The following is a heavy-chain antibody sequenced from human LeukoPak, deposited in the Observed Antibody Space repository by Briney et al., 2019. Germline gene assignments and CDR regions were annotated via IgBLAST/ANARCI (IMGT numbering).Heavy chain of an antibody. CDR3: ARGRPANMAFDI. V-gene: IGHV4-30-2*01. J-gene: IGHJ3*02. CDR2: ICRSRST. Sequence: SQTLSLTCAVSGGSISSGGYCWGWLRQPPGKGLEWIGHICRSRSTYYNPSLKSRVSISLDRSKNQFSLNLTSLSGADTAVYFCARGRPANMAFDIWGQGTTVPVSS. D-gene: IGHD6-25*01. CDR1: GGSISSGGYC.